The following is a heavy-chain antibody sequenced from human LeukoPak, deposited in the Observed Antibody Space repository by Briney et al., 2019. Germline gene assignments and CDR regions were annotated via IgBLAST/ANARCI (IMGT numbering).Heavy chain of an antibody. CDR1: GGSISSYY. CDR2: IYTSGST. J-gene: IGHJ6*02. CDR3: ARLKIAVAGRIQVDRGLDV. Sequence: PSETLSLTCTVPGGSISSYYWSWIRQPAGKGLEWMGRIYTSGSTNYNPSLKSRVTMSVDTSKNQFSPKLSSVTAADTAVYYCARLKIAVAGRIQVDRGLDVWGQGTTVTVSS. V-gene: IGHV4-4*07. D-gene: IGHD6-19*01.